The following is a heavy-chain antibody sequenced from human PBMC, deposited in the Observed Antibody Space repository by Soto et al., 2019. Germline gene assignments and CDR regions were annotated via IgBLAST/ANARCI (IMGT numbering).Heavy chain of an antibody. Sequence: SVKVSCKASGGTFSSYAISWVRQAPGQGLEWMGGIIPIFGTANYAQRFQGRVTITADKSTSTAYMELSSLRSEDTAVYYCAMGITMIVVVIKPSRFDYWGEGTLVTVSS. CDR3: AMGITMIVVVIKPSRFDY. V-gene: IGHV1-69*06. D-gene: IGHD3-22*01. J-gene: IGHJ4*02. CDR1: GGTFSSYA. CDR2: IIPIFGTA.